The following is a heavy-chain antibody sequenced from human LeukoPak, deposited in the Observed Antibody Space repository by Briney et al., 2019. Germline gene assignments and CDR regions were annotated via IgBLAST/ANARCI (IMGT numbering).Heavy chain of an antibody. D-gene: IGHD6-13*01. CDR2: IYYSGTT. CDR3: ARSLSAAGPTHNWFDP. Sequence: GSLRLSCAASGFTFSSYAMGWIRQPPGKGLEWIGTIYYSGTTYYNPSLMSRVTVSVDTSKTQFSLKLTSVTAADTAVYYCARSLSAAGPTHNWFDPWGQGTLVTVSS. V-gene: IGHV4-39*01. J-gene: IGHJ5*02. CDR1: GFTFSSYA.